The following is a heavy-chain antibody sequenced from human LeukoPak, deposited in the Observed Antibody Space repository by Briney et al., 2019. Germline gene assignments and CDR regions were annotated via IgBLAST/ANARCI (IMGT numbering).Heavy chain of an antibody. CDR1: GYTLTELS. J-gene: IGHJ5*02. Sequence: GASVKVSCKVSGYTLTELSMHWVRQAPGKGLEWMGGFDPEDGETIYAQKFQGRVTMTEDTSTDTAYMELSSLRSEDTAVYYCAPYYDSWSGYSDYPNWFDPWGQGTLVTVSS. CDR2: FDPEDGET. V-gene: IGHV1-24*01. D-gene: IGHD3-3*01. CDR3: APYYDSWSGYSDYPNWFDP.